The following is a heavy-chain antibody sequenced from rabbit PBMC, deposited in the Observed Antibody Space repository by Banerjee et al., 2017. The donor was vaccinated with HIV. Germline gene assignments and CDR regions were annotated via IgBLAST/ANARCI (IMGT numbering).Heavy chain of an antibody. CDR1: GFDFSTYG. Sequence: QEQLVESGGGLVQPGGSLKLSCKASGFDFSTYGVNWVRQAPGKGLEWIGYINSSSRNVVYASWATGRFTISKTSSTTVTLQMTSLTVADTATYFCARDQGTYGYGGYASPFNLWGPGTLVTVS. V-gene: IGHV1S45*01. CDR3: ARDQGTYGYGGYASPFNL. CDR2: INSSSRNV. J-gene: IGHJ4*01. D-gene: IGHD6-1*01.